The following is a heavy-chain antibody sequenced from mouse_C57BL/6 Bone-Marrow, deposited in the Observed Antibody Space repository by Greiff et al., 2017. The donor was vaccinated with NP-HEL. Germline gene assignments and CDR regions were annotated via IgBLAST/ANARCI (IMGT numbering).Heavy chain of an antibody. CDR2: IHPNSGST. Sequence: QVQLQQPGAELVKPGASVKLSCTASGYSFTSYWMHWVKQRPGQGLEWIGMIHPNSGSTNYNEKFKSKATLTVDKSSSTADMQLSSLTSEDSAVYYCARNYIMDYWGQGTSVTVSS. V-gene: IGHV1-64*01. CDR1: GYSFTSYW. J-gene: IGHJ4*01. CDR3: ARNYIMDY.